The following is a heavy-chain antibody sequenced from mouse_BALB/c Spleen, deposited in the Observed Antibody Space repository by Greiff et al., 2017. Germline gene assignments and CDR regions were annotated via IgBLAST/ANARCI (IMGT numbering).Heavy chain of an antibody. CDR2: ISSGSSTI. CDR1: GFTFSSFG. Sequence: DVMLVESGGGLVQPGGSRKLSCAASGFTFSSFGMHWVRQAPEKGLEWVAYISSGSSTIYYADTVKGRFTISRDNPKNTLFLQMTSLRSEDTAMYYCARSGISYYFDYWGQGTTLTVSS. D-gene: IGHD4-1*01. CDR3: ARSGISYYFDY. V-gene: IGHV5-17*02. J-gene: IGHJ2*01.